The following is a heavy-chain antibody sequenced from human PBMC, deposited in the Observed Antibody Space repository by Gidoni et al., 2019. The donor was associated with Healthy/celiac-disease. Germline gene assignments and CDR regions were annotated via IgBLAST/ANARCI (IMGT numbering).Heavy chain of an antibody. Sequence: QLQLQESGPGLVKPSETLSLTCTVSGGSISSSSYYWGWIRQPPGKGLECIGSIYYSGSTYYNPSLKSRVTISVDTSKNQFSLKLSSVTAADTAVYYCARQISSSLGSSFDYWGQGTLVTVSS. J-gene: IGHJ4*02. CDR1: GGSISSSSYY. CDR2: IYYSGST. V-gene: IGHV4-39*01. CDR3: ARQISSSLGSSFDY. D-gene: IGHD7-27*01.